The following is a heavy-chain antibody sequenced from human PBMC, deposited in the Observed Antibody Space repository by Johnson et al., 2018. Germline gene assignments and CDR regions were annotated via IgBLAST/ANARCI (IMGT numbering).Heavy chain of an antibody. Sequence: VQLVQSGGGLVQPGGSLRLSCAASGFTFSSYAMSWVRQAPGKGLEWVSTISKTDGRTFYADSVKGRFTFSRDNSENRLYLQMNSLRGDDTAVYFCAKFQSEHYSSSFDYWGPGTLVTVSS. CDR3: AKFQSEHYSSSFDY. D-gene: IGHD6-6*01. CDR1: GFTFSSYA. CDR2: ISKTDGRT. V-gene: IGHV3-23*04. J-gene: IGHJ4*02.